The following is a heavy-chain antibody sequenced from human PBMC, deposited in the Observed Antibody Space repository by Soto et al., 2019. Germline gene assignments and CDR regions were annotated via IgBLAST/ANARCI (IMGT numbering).Heavy chain of an antibody. CDR1: GFTFSSYG. D-gene: IGHD3-16*01. J-gene: IGHJ5*02. V-gene: IGHV3-30*03. CDR3: ALGGSATS. Sequence: QVQLVESGGGVVQPGRSLRLSCAASGFTFSSYGMHWVRQAPGKGLEWVAVISYDGSNKYYADSVKGRFTISRDNSKNTLYLQMNSLRAEDTAVYYCALGGSATSWGQGTLVTVSS. CDR2: ISYDGSNK.